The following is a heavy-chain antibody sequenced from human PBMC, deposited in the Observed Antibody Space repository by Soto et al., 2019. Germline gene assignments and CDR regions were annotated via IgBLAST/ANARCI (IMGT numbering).Heavy chain of an antibody. D-gene: IGHD4-17*01. CDR1: GGSISSGGYY. Sequence: QVQLQESGPGLVKPSQTLSLTCTVSGGSISSGGYYWSWIRQHPGKGLEWIGYIYYSGSTYYNPSLKSRVTISVDTSKNQFSLKLSSVTAADTAVYYCASSQTTVGERGPRGYFQHWGQGTLVTVSS. V-gene: IGHV4-31*03. J-gene: IGHJ1*01. CDR2: IYYSGST. CDR3: ASSQTTVGERGPRGYFQH.